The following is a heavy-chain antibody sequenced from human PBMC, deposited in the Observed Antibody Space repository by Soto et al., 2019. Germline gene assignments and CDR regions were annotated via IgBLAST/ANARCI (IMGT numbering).Heavy chain of an antibody. CDR2: INPNSGGT. V-gene: IGHV1-2*02. CDR3: ARSIWAGDYGSFDY. J-gene: IGHJ4*02. CDR1: GYTFTGYY. Sequence: ASVKVSCKASGYTFTGYYMHWVRQAPGQGLEWMGWINPNSGGTNYAQKFQGRVTMTRDTSISTAYMELSRLRSDDTAVYYCARSIWAGDYGSFDYWGQGTLVTVSS. D-gene: IGHD4-17*01.